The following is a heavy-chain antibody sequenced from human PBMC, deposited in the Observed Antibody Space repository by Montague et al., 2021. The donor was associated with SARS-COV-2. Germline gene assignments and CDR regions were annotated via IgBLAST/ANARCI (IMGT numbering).Heavy chain of an antibody. V-gene: IGHV4-59*01. D-gene: IGHD6-13*01. CDR2: IYYSGST. Sequence: SETLSLTCTVSGGSISSYYWSWIRQPPGKRLEWIGYIYYSGSTNYNPSLKSRVTISVDTSKNQFSLKLSSVTAADTAVYYCARAGQQLARYYYYGMDVWGQGTPVTVSS. J-gene: IGHJ6*02. CDR3: ARAGQQLARYYYYGMDV. CDR1: GGSISSYY.